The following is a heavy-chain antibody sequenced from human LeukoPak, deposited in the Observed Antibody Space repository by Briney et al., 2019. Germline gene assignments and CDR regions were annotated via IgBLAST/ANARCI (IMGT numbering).Heavy chain of an antibody. J-gene: IGHJ4*02. CDR1: GYAFTSYY. Sequence: ASVKVSCKASGYAFTSYYMHWVRQAPGQGLEWMGIINPSGGSTSYAQKFQGRVTMTRDTSTSTVYMELSSLRSEDTAVYYCARDGIYSGGNTYYFDYWGQGTLVTVSS. D-gene: IGHD6-19*01. V-gene: IGHV1-46*01. CDR2: INPSGGST. CDR3: ARDGIYSGGNTYYFDY.